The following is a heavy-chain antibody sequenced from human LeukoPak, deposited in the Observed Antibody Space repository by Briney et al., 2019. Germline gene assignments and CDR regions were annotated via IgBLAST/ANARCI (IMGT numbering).Heavy chain of an antibody. J-gene: IGHJ4*02. CDR1: GGSISSGGYY. D-gene: IGHD2-2*01. Sequence: SETLSLTCTVSGGSISSGGYYWSWIRQHPGKGLEWIGYIYYSGSTYYNPSLKSRVTISVDTSKNQFSLKLSSVTAADTAVYYCARDTSPYLFDYWGQGTLVTVSS. CDR3: ARDTSPYLFDY. CDR2: IYYSGST. V-gene: IGHV4-31*03.